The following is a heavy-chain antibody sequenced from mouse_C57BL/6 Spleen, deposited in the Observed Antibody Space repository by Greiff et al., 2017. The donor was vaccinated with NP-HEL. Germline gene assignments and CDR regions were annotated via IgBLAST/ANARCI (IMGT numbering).Heavy chain of an antibody. V-gene: IGHV3-6*01. D-gene: IGHD2-1*01. CDR2: ISYDGSN. J-gene: IGHJ3*01. CDR3: ARLVYYGNYWFAY. CDR1: GYSITSGYY. Sequence: EVKLQESGPGLVKPSQSLSLTCSVTGYSITSGYYWNWIRQFPGNKLEWMGYISYDGSNNYNPSLKNRISITRDTSKNQFFLKLNSVTTEDTATYYCARLVYYGNYWFAYWGQGTLVTVSA.